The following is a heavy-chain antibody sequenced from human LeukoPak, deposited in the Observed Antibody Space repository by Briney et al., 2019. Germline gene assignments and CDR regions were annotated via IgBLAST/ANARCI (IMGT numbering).Heavy chain of an antibody. J-gene: IGHJ4*02. CDR1: GGTFSSYA. V-gene: IGHV1-69*05. D-gene: IGHD3-3*01. CDR2: IIPIFGTA. CDR3: ARANYDFWSGYYQALDY. Sequence: SVKVSCKASGGTFSSYAISWVRQAPGQGLEWMGGIIPIFGTANYAQKFQGRVTITTDESTSTAYMELSSLRSEDTAVYYCARANYDFWSGYYQALDYWGQGTLVTVSS.